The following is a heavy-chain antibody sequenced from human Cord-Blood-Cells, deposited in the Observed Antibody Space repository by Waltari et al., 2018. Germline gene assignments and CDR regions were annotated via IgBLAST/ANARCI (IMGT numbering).Heavy chain of an antibody. CDR2: LYPGSSET. J-gene: IGHJ5*02. D-gene: IGHD2-2*02. Sequence: VQLVKSGAEVKKPGESLKISCNGSGYSLTRYWIAWVRQTPGKGLEWMGILYPGSSETRYSPSFQGQVTISADKSISTAYLQWSSLKASDTAMYYCARGGGRLVVPAAIGWFDPWGQGTLVTVSS. CDR3: ARGGGRLVVPAAIGWFDP. CDR1: GYSLTRYW. V-gene: IGHV5-51*01.